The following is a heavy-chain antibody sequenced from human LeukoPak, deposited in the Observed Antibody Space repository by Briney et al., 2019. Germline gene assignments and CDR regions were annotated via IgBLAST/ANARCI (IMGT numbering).Heavy chain of an antibody. Sequence: PGRSLRLSCAASGFTFSSYAMHWVRQAPGKGLEWVAVISYDGSNKYYADSVKGRFTISRDNSKNTLYLQMNSLRAEDTAVYYCARYRTAAVSVWGQGTLVTVSS. V-gene: IGHV3-30*04. CDR1: GFTFSSYA. CDR3: ARYRTAAVSV. J-gene: IGHJ4*02. D-gene: IGHD1-1*01. CDR2: ISYDGSNK.